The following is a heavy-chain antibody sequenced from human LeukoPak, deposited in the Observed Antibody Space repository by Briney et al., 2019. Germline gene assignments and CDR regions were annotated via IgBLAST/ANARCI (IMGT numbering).Heavy chain of an antibody. CDR2: IIPIFGAA. D-gene: IGHD4-17*01. Sequence: SVKVCCKASGGTFSRYAISWVRQAPGQGLEWMGGIIPIFGAANYAQKFQGRVTITTDESTSTAYMELSSLRSEDTAVYYCARVANDGDYGYYFDYWGQGTLVTASS. V-gene: IGHV1-69*05. CDR1: GGTFSRYA. J-gene: IGHJ4*02. CDR3: ARVANDGDYGYYFDY.